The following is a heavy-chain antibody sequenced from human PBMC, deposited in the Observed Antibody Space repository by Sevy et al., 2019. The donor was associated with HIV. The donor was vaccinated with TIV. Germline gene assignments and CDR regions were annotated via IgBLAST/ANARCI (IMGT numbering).Heavy chain of an antibody. CDR2: ISSSSSTI. D-gene: IGHD3-10*01. V-gene: IGHV3-48*02. J-gene: IGHJ5*02. CDR1: GFTFSSYS. CDR3: ARDSMVRGVTNWFDP. Sequence: GGSLRRSCAASGFTFSSYSMNWVRQAPGKGLEWVSYISSSSSTIYYADSVKGRFTISRDNAKNSLYLQMNSLRDEDTAVYYCARDSMVRGVTNWFDPWGQGTLVTVSS.